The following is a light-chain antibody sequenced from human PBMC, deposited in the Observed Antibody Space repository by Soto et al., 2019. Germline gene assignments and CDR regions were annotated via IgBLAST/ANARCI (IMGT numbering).Light chain of an antibody. Sequence: QSVLTQPPSASGTPGQGVTISCSGSSSNIESNSANWYQQLAGTAPKLLIYANNQRPSGVPDRFSGSKSGTSASLAISGLQSEDEADYYCAAWDDSLNGLVFGGGTQLTVL. J-gene: IGLJ2*01. CDR3: AAWDDSLNGLV. CDR1: SSNIESNS. CDR2: ANN. V-gene: IGLV1-44*01.